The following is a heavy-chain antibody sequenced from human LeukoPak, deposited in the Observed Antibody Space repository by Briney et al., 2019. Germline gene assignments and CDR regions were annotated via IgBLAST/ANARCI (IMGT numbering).Heavy chain of an antibody. CDR1: GGSISSGDYY. V-gene: IGHV4-30-4*01. J-gene: IGHJ4*02. CDR2: IYYSGST. CDR3: ATQGGYGGPVPYYFDY. D-gene: IGHD5-12*01. Sequence: SETLSLTCTVSGGSISSGDYYWSWIRQPPGKGLEWIGYIYYSGSTYYNPSLKSRVTISVDTSKNQFSLKLSSVTAADTAVYYCATQGGYGGPVPYYFDYWGQGTLVTVSS.